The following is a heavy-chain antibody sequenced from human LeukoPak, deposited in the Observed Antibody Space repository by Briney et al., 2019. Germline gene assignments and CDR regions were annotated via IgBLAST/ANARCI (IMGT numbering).Heavy chain of an antibody. J-gene: IGHJ6*02. CDR2: IYYSGST. Sequence: PSETLSLTCTVSGDSISSSRYYWGWIRQPPGKGLEWIGSIYYSGSTYYNPSLKSRVTISVDTSKNQFSLKLSSVTAADTAVYYCARDTVTTGYEWSRYYGMDVWGQGTTVTVSS. CDR3: ARDTVTTGYEWSRYYGMDV. V-gene: IGHV4-39*01. D-gene: IGHD4-11*01. CDR1: GDSISSSRYY.